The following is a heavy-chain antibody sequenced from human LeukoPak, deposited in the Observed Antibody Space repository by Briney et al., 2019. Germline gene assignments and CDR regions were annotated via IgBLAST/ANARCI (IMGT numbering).Heavy chain of an antibody. CDR3: ARDLHWGASDY. CDR2: ISKDGSDS. V-gene: IGHV3-74*01. D-gene: IGHD1-26*01. Sequence: GGSLRLSCAASGFTFTSHWMHWVRQVPGKGLVWVSRISKDGSDSFYADSVKGRFTISRGNARNTVELQMNSLRPEDTAVYYCARDLHWGASDYWGQGTLVTVSS. CDR1: GFTFTSHW. J-gene: IGHJ4*02.